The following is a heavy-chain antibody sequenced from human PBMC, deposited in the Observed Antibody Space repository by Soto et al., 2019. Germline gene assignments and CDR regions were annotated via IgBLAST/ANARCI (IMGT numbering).Heavy chain of an antibody. D-gene: IGHD1-1*01. Sequence: SETLSLTCTVSGASISGFYWSWIRKSAGKGLEWIGRIYAAGTTDYNPSLKSRAMMSVDTSKKQFSLKLRSVTAADTAVYYCVRDGTKTLRDWFDPWGQGISVTVSS. CDR3: VRDGTKTLRDWFDP. J-gene: IGHJ5*02. CDR1: GASISGFY. CDR2: IYAAGTT. V-gene: IGHV4-4*07.